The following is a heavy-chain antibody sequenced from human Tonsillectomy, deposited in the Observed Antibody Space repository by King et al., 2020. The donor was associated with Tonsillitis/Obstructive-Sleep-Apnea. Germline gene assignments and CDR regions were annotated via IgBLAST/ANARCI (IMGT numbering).Heavy chain of an antibody. CDR1: GGSISSYY. CDR3: AREGGYSGYEDLAFDI. V-gene: IGHV4-59*01. J-gene: IGHJ3*02. Sequence: QLQESGPGLVKPSETLSLTCTVSGGSISSYYWSWIRQPPGKGLEWIGYIYYSGSTNYNPSLKSRVTISVDTSKNQFSLKLSSVTAADTAVYYCAREGGYSGYEDLAFDIWGQGTMVTVSS. D-gene: IGHD5-12*01. CDR2: IYYSGST.